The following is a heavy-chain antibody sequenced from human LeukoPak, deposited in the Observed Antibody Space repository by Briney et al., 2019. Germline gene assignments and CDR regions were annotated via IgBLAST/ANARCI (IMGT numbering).Heavy chain of an antibody. Sequence: GASVKVSCKASGYTFTSYAMHWVRQAPGQRLEWMGWINAGNGNTKYSQKFQGRVTITGDTSASTAYMELSSLRSEDTAVYYCARGGIAAAGSILWGQGTLVTVSS. CDR1: GYTFTSYA. D-gene: IGHD6-13*01. J-gene: IGHJ4*02. CDR2: INAGNGNT. CDR3: ARGGIAAAGSIL. V-gene: IGHV1-3*01.